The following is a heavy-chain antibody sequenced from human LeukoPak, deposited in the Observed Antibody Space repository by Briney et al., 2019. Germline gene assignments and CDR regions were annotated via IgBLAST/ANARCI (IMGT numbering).Heavy chain of an antibody. CDR3: ARAGFGEHDAFDI. D-gene: IGHD3-10*01. CDR2: ISGSGGST. V-gene: IGHV3-23*01. J-gene: IGHJ3*02. CDR1: GFTFSSYA. Sequence: GGSLRLSCAASGFTFSSYAMSWVRQAPGKGLEWVSAISGSGGSTYYADSVKGRFTISRDNSKNTLYLQMNSLRAEDTAVYYCARAGFGEHDAFDIWGQGTMVTVSS.